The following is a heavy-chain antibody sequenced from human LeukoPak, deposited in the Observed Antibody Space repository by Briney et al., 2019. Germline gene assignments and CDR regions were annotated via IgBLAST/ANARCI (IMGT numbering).Heavy chain of an antibody. CDR1: GYTFTGYY. J-gene: IGHJ4*02. V-gene: IGHV1-2*02. Sequence: GASVKVSCKASGYTFTGYYMHWVRQAPGQGLGWMGWINPNSGGTNYAQKFQGRVTMTRDTSISTAYMELSRLRSDDTAVYYCARVVVVAATPGLEFDYWGQGTLVTVSS. CDR2: INPNSGGT. D-gene: IGHD2-15*01. CDR3: ARVVVVAATPGLEFDY.